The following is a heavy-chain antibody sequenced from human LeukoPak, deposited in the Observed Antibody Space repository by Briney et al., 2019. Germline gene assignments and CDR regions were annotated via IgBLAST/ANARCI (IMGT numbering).Heavy chain of an antibody. CDR1: GFIFSDYG. J-gene: IGHJ4*02. CDR2: ISTSSSTI. Sequence: GGSLRLSCAASGFIFSDYGMHWVRQAPGKGLEWVSYISTSSSTIYYADSVKGRFTISRDNAKDSLFLQLNSLRDEDTAVYYCARGETAVTSSLDYWGQGALVTVSS. D-gene: IGHD4-17*01. CDR3: ARGETAVTSSLDY. V-gene: IGHV3-48*02.